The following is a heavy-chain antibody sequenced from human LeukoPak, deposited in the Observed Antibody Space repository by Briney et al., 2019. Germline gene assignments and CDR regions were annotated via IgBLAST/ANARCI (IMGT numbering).Heavy chain of an antibody. Sequence: PGGSLRLSCAASGFTVSSNYMSWVRQAPGKGLEWVSVIYSGGSTYYADSVKGRFTISRDNSKNTLYLQMNSLRAEDTAVYYCASLWFGELLLSWFDPWGQGTLVTVSS. CDR3: ASLWFGELLLSWFDP. CDR2: IYSGGST. J-gene: IGHJ5*02. V-gene: IGHV3-53*01. D-gene: IGHD3-10*01. CDR1: GFTVSSNY.